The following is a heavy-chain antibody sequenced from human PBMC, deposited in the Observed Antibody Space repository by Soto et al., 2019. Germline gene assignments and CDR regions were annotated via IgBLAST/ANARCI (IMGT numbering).Heavy chain of an antibody. Sequence: GGSLRLSCTASGFTFGDYAMSWVRQAPGKGLEWVGFIRSKAYGGTTEYTASVKGRFTISRDDSKSIAYLQMNSLKTEDTAEYYCTRDPTLPNSGWQYYYGMDVWGQGTTVTVSS. CDR2: IRSKAYGGTT. V-gene: IGHV3-49*04. J-gene: IGHJ6*02. CDR1: GFTFGDYA. CDR3: TRDPTLPNSGWQYYYGMDV. D-gene: IGHD6-19*01.